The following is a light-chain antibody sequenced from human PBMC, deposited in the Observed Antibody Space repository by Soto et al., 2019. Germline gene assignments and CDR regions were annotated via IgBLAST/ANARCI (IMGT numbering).Light chain of an antibody. CDR3: QHYDSPPTT. J-gene: IGKJ1*01. Sequence: FPQSMAVSVGERATINCKSSRSGFYHTDNKNYLAWYQQKPGQPPKLLIYCASTRESGVPDRFSGSGSGTDFTLTISRLQAEDVAGYYCQHYDSPPTTFGQGTKVDIK. V-gene: IGKV4-1*01. CDR1: RSGFYHTDNKNY. CDR2: CAS.